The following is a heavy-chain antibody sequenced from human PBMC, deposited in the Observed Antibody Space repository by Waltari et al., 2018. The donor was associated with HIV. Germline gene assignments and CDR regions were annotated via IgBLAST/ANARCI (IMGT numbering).Heavy chain of an antibody. CDR3: VHTTGLYCTTTYCRTFYSGKDV. Sequence: QITLKESGPTLVKPTQTLTLTCTFSGFSLSTSGVGVGWIRPPPGKAPEWLALIYWDDDNRYSPSLKSRRTITKDTSKNQVVLTMTNMDPVDTATYYCVHTTGLYCTTTYCRTFYSGKDVWGQGTTVTVSS. CDR1: GFSLSTSGVG. D-gene: IGHD2-8*01. CDR2: IYWDDDN. J-gene: IGHJ6*02. V-gene: IGHV2-5*02.